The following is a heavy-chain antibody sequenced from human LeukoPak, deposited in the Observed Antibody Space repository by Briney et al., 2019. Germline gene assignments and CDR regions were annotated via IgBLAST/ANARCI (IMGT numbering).Heavy chain of an antibody. Sequence: SETLSLTCTVSGGSISSYYWSWIRQPPGKGLEWIGYIYYSGSTNYNPSLKSRVTISVDTSKNQFSLKLSSVTAADTAVYYCARGVYSSARGYYYMDVRGKGTTVTVSS. CDR1: GGSISSYY. CDR2: IYYSGST. D-gene: IGHD6-25*01. V-gene: IGHV4-59*01. CDR3: ARGVYSSARGYYYMDV. J-gene: IGHJ6*03.